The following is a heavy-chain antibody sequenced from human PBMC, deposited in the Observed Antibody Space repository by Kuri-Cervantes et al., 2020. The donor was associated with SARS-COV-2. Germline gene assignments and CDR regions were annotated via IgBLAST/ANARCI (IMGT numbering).Heavy chain of an antibody. Sequence: GGSLRLSCAASGFSFSNFAMNWVRQAPGKGLEWVSLISGNADFTYYADSVKGRFTISRDNSKNTLYLQMDSLRAEDTAVYYCAKGHNGGWHKPPIDYWGQGALVTVSS. CDR2: ISGNADFT. CDR3: AKGHNGGWHKPPIDY. J-gene: IGHJ4*02. D-gene: IGHD6-19*01. CDR1: GFSFSNFA. V-gene: IGHV3-23*01.